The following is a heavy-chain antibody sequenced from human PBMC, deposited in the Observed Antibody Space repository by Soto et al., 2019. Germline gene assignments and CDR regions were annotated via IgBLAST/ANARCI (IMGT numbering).Heavy chain of an antibody. J-gene: IGHJ5*02. Sequence: GESLKISCKGSGYSFTNYWIGWVRQMPGKGLDWMGMIYPGDSDNRYSPSFQGQVTISADKSISTAYLQWSSLKASDTAMYYCVRVTNWLDPWGQGKMLTVPQ. CDR1: GYSFTNYW. D-gene: IGHD4-4*01. CDR2: IYPGDSDN. V-gene: IGHV5-51*01. CDR3: VRVTNWLDP.